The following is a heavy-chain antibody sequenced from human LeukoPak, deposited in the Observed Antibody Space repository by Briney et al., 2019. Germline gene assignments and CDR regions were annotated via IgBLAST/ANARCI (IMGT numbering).Heavy chain of an antibody. J-gene: IGHJ6*03. CDR2: IKQDGKAK. CDR3: AREFPFYYYRDV. CDR1: GFTFSSCW. Sequence: PGGSLRLSCAASGFTFSSCWMSWVRQAPGKGLEWVANIKQDGKAKYYVDSVKGRFTISRDSAKNSLYLQMNSLRVEDTAVYYCAREFPFYYYRDVWGKETTVTVSS. V-gene: IGHV3-7*01.